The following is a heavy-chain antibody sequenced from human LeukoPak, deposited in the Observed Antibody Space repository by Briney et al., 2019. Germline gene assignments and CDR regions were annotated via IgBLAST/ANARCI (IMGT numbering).Heavy chain of an antibody. J-gene: IGHJ4*02. CDR1: GFTFSSYS. V-gene: IGHV3-21*01. CDR2: MSSGSRYI. CDR3: ARDRPTGASRLFVVQ. Sequence: GGSLRLSCAASGFTFSSYSMTWVRQAPGKGLEWVSSMSSGSRYIYYADSVRGRFTISRDNAKNSLYLLMNSLRAEGTAVYYCARDRPTGASRLFVVQWGQGTLVTVSS. D-gene: IGHD3-3*01.